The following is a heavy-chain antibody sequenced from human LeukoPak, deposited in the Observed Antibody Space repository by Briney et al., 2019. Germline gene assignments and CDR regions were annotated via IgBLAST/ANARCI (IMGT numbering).Heavy chain of an antibody. CDR2: INPNSGGT. CDR3: ARALIAVAGYFDY. V-gene: IGHV1-2*02. CDR1: GYTFTVYY. Sequence: GASVKVSCKASGYTFTVYYMHWVRQAPGQGLEWVGWINPNSGGTNYAQKFQGRVTMTRDTSISTAYMELSRLRSDDTAVYYCARALIAVAGYFDYWGQGTLVTVSS. D-gene: IGHD6-19*01. J-gene: IGHJ4*02.